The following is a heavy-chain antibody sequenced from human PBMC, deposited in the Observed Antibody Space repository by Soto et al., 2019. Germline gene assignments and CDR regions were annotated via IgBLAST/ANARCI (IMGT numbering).Heavy chain of an antibody. D-gene: IGHD5-18*01. CDR3: VRVGYSYGYRGSYYFDY. V-gene: IGHV1-18*01. J-gene: IGHJ4*02. Sequence: GASVKVSCKASGYTFTNYGISWVRQAPGQGLEWVGWIGAYNGNTDYAQKFQGRVTMTADTSTSTAYMELRSLRSDDTALYFCVRVGYSYGYRGSYYFDYWGQGTLVTVSS. CDR2: IGAYNGNT. CDR1: GYTFTNYG.